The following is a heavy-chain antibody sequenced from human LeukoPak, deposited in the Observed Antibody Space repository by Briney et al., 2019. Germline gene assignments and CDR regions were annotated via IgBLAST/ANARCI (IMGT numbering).Heavy chain of an antibody. V-gene: IGHV3-21*01. D-gene: IGHD5-18*01. CDR2: ISSSSSYI. J-gene: IGHJ3*02. CDR1: GFTFSSYS. Sequence: PGGSLRLSCAASGFTFSSYSMNWVRQAPGKGLEWVSSISSSSSYIYYADSVKGRFTISRDNAKNSLYLQMNSLRAEDTAVYYCAREGYSYGYRAFDIWGQGTMVTVSS. CDR3: AREGYSYGYRAFDI.